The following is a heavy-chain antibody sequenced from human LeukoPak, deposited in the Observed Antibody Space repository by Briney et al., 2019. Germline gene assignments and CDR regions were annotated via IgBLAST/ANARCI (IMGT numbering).Heavy chain of an antibody. Sequence: PSETLSLTCTGSGGSISNYYWSWIRQPPGKGLEWIGYIYYSGSTSYNPSLKSRVTISVDTSKNQFSLKLSSVTAADTAVYYCARLNSGYEHWFDPWGQGTLVTVSS. J-gene: IGHJ5*02. CDR1: GGSISNYY. CDR2: IYYSGST. CDR3: ARLNSGYEHWFDP. V-gene: IGHV4-59*08. D-gene: IGHD5-12*01.